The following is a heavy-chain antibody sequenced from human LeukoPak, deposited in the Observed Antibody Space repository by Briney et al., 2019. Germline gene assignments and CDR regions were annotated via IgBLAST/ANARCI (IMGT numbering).Heavy chain of an antibody. CDR1: GYTFTGYY. J-gene: IGHJ4*02. Sequence: ASVKVSCKASGYTFTGYYMHWVRQAPGQGLEWMGWINPNSGGTNYAQKFQGRVTMTRDTSISTAYMELSRLRSDDTAVYYCAREVGLDDFWSGYFDYWGQETLVTVSS. V-gene: IGHV1-2*02. D-gene: IGHD3-3*01. CDR3: AREVGLDDFWSGYFDY. CDR2: INPNSGGT.